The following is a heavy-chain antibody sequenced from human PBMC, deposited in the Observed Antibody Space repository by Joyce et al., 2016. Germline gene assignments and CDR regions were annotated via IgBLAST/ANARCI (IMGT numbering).Heavy chain of an antibody. J-gene: IGHJ6*02. CDR2: MSNDGTKE. Sequence: QVQLVESGGGVVQPGRSLRLSCSASGFNFSAYGVHWVRQAPGKGLDGVAFMSNDGTKEYYADSVKGRFSLSRDDSKNTVYLHMDSLTVEDTAVYYCARDLKRGYNYNYGMDVWGQGTTVAVSS. V-gene: IGHV3-30-3*01. CDR3: ARDLKRGYNYNYGMDV. CDR1: GFNFSAYG. D-gene: IGHD3-10*01.